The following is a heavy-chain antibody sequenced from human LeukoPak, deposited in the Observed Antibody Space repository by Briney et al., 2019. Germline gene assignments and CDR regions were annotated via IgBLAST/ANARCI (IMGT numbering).Heavy chain of an antibody. Sequence: SETLSLTCTVSGDSITSEYWSWIRQPPGKGLEWIGFFYYSGTTNYNPSLKSRVTISVDTSKNQFSLKLNSVTAADTAVYYCARRRYNYCDFDYWGQGTLVTVSS. CDR1: GDSITSEY. V-gene: IGHV4-59*08. CDR3: ARRRYNYCDFDY. CDR2: FYYSGTT. J-gene: IGHJ4*02. D-gene: IGHD1-1*01.